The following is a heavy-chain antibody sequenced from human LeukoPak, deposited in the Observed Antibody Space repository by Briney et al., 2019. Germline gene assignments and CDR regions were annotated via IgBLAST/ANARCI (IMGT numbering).Heavy chain of an antibody. CDR1: GFTFSSYW. CDR3: AKEVIASSWPAPRTGYYYMDV. D-gene: IGHD6-13*01. J-gene: IGHJ6*03. Sequence: PGGSLRLSCAASGFTFSSYWMSWVRQAPGKGLEWVANIKQDGSEKYYVDSVKGRFTISRDNSKNTLYLQMNSLRAEDTAVYYCAKEVIASSWPAPRTGYYYMDVWGKGTTVTVSS. V-gene: IGHV3-7*01. CDR2: IKQDGSEK.